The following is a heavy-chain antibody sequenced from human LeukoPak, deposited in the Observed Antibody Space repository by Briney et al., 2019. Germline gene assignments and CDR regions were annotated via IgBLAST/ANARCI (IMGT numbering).Heavy chain of an antibody. V-gene: IGHV3-30*04. CDR1: GFTFSSYA. CDR3: AREEQISMIAVLIEGYGMDV. Sequence: GGSLRLSCAASGFTFSSYAIHWVRQPPGKGLEWVAIISKDGTNKYNADSVGGPFTKSRDNSANTVYLQMNNLTPEDSAVYYCAREEQISMIAVLIEGYGMDVWGQGTTVTVSS. CDR2: ISKDGTNK. J-gene: IGHJ6*02. D-gene: IGHD3-22*01.